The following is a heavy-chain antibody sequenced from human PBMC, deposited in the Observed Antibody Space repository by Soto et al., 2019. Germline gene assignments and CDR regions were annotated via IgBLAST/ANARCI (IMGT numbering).Heavy chain of an antibody. CDR1: GYTFTSYA. Sequence: QVQLVQSGAEVKKPGASVKVSCKASGYTFTSYAMHWVRQAPGQRLEWMGWINAGNGNTKYSQKFQGRVTITRDTXAXXAYMELSSLRSEDTAVYYCARDRNTMVRGVTPFDYWGQGTLVTVSS. V-gene: IGHV1-3*01. D-gene: IGHD3-10*01. CDR3: ARDRNTMVRGVTPFDY. CDR2: INAGNGNT. J-gene: IGHJ4*02.